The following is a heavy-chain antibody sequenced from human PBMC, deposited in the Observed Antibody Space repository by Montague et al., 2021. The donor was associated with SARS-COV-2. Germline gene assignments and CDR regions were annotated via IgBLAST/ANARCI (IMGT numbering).Heavy chain of an antibody. J-gene: IGHJ4*02. D-gene: IGHD4-17*01. Sequence: SETLSLTCTVSGDSVSSSDHYWGWIRQPPGKGLEWLGIVYYSGYTYYNPPVKGRVTISIDASKNQFSLKLSSLTATDTAIYHCARRRLREDYFDFWGQGTLLTVSS. CDR1: GDSVSSSDHY. CDR3: ARRRLREDYFDF. V-gene: IGHV4-39*01. CDR2: VYYSGYT.